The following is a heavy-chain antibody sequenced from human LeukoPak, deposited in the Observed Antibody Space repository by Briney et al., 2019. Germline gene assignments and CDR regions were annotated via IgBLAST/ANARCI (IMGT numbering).Heavy chain of an antibody. D-gene: IGHD6-13*01. V-gene: IGHV3-21*01. CDR1: GFTFSSFS. CDR3: AAEYSSSSYYYYYMDV. Sequence: PGRSLTLSCAASGFTFSSFSMKWLRQAPGKGLVWVSSISSSSSYIYYADPVKGRFTIPRDNAKISLYLQMNSLRAEDTAVYYCAAEYSSSSYYYYYMDVWGKGTTVTISS. CDR2: ISSSSSYI. J-gene: IGHJ6*03.